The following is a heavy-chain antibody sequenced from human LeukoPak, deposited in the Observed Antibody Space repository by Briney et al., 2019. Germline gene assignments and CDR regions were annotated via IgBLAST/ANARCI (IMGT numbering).Heavy chain of an antibody. CDR3: AHSSYYYDSSGYFY. V-gene: IGHV2-5*02. Sequence: SGPTLVKPTQTLTLTRTFSGFSLSTSGVGVGWIRQPPGKALEWLALIYWDDDKRYSPSLKSRLTITKDTSKNQVVLTMTNMDPVDTATYYCAHSSYYYDSSGYFYWGQGTLVTVSS. D-gene: IGHD3-22*01. CDR2: IYWDDDK. CDR1: GFSLSTSGVG. J-gene: IGHJ4*02.